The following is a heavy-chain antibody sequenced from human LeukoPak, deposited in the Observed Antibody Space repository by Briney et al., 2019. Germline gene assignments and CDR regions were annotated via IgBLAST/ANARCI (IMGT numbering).Heavy chain of an antibody. J-gene: IGHJ5*02. CDR1: GYSFTSYW. CDR3: VRQDYDSGSRPCFDP. V-gene: IGHV5-51*01. D-gene: IGHD3-10*01. Sequence: GESLKISCKGSGYSFTSYWIGWVRQMPGKGLEWMGIINPRDSDTRYSPSFQGQVTISADKSISTAYLQWGSLKASDTAMYYCVRQDYDSGSRPCFDPWGQGTLVTVSS. CDR2: INPRDSDT.